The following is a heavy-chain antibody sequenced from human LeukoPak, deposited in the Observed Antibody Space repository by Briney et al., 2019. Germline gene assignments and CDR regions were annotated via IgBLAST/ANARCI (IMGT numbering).Heavy chain of an antibody. V-gene: IGHV4-34*01. J-gene: IGHJ4*02. D-gene: IGHD2-2*01. CDR2: INHSGST. CDR1: GGSFSGYY. CDR3: ARVPLRGPAVRNY. Sequence: SETLSLTCAVCGGSFSGYYWSWIRQPPGKGLEWIGEINHSGSTNYNPSLKSRVTISVDTSKNQFSLKLSSVTAADTAVYYCARVPLRGPAVRNYWGQGTLVTVSS.